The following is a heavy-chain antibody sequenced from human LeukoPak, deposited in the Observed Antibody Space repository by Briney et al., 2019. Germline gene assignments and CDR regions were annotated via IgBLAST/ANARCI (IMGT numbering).Heavy chain of an antibody. D-gene: IGHD1-26*01. CDR3: ASWARGGGSYRVGYFDY. V-gene: IGHV1-69*04. J-gene: IGHJ4*02. Sequence: SVKVSCKASGGTFSSYAISWVRQAPGQGLEWMGRIIPILGIANYAQKFQGRVTITADKSTSTAYMELSSLRSEDTAVYYCASWARGGGSYRVGYFDYWGQGTLVTVSS. CDR2: IIPILGIA. CDR1: GGTFSSYA.